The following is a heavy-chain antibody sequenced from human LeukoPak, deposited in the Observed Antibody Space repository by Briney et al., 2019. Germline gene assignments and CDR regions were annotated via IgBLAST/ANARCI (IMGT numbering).Heavy chain of an antibody. CDR3: ARSPPYYDFWSGYHPAHYYMDV. CDR2: ISYDGSNK. D-gene: IGHD3-3*01. V-gene: IGHV3-30*01. CDR1: GFTFSSYA. Sequence: PGGSLRLSCAASGFTFSSYAMHWVRQAPGKGLEWVAVISYDGSNKYYADSVKGRFTISRDNSKNTLYLQMNSLRAEDTAVYYCARSPPYYDFWSGYHPAHYYMDVWGKGTTVTVSS. J-gene: IGHJ6*03.